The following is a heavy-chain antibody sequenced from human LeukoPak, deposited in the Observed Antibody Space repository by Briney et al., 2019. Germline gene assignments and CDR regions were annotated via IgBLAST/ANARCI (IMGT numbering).Heavy chain of an antibody. D-gene: IGHD1-26*01. V-gene: IGHV3-7*01. CDR1: GFTFSSYW. Sequence: GGSLRLSCAASGFTFSSYWMSWVRQAPGKGLEWVANVKQDGSEKYYVDSVKGRFTISRDNAKNSLYLQMNSLRAEDTAVYYCAREEWELLRYYYYYMDVWGKGTTVTVSS. CDR3: AREEWELLRYYYYYMDV. J-gene: IGHJ6*03. CDR2: VKQDGSEK.